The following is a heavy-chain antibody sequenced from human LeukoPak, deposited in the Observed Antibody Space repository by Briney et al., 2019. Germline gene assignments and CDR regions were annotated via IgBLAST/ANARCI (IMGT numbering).Heavy chain of an antibody. J-gene: IGHJ4*02. CDR3: AKERPIYEWELPHFDY. Sequence: PGGSLRLSCAASGFTFSSYGLHWVRQAPGKGLEWVAVISYDGSNKYYADSVKGRFTISRDNSKNTLYLQMNSLRAEDTAVYYCAKERPIYEWELPHFDYWGQGTLVTVSS. V-gene: IGHV3-30*18. CDR2: ISYDGSNK. D-gene: IGHD1-26*01. CDR1: GFTFSSYG.